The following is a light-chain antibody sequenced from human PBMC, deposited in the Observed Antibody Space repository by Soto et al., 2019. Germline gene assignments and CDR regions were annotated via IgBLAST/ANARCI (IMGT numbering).Light chain of an antibody. CDR1: QVISTS. CDR2: AAS. Sequence: DIQLTPSPSFLSPSILEIVNITCRASQVISTSLAWYQVKPGKAPKLLIYAASTLESGVPSRFSATVSGTEFSLTITSLQPEDFATYYCQQLFDSPINFGQGTRLEIK. J-gene: IGKJ5*01. V-gene: IGKV1-9*01. CDR3: QQLFDSPIN.